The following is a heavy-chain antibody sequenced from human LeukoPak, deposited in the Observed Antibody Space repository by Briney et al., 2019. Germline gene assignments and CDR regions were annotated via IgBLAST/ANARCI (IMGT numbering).Heavy chain of an antibody. D-gene: IGHD3-16*01. J-gene: IGHJ3*02. CDR2: INTNSGGT. CDR3: ARDLGNFTFRGQGTFDI. V-gene: IGHV1-2*02. Sequence: ASVKVSCKASGYTFTGYYMHWVRQAPGQGLEWMGWINTNSGGTNYAQKFQGRVTMTRDRSISTAYMELSRLKSDDTAVYYCARDLGNFTFRGQGTFDIWGQGTMGTVSS. CDR1: GYTFTGYY.